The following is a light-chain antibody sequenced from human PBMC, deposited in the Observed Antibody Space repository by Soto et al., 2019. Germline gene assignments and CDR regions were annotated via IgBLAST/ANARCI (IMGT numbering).Light chain of an antibody. V-gene: IGKV3-15*01. Sequence: IMLTQSPGTLSLSQLERATLSCMASQSISDTLAWYQQKPGQAPRLLIYGASTRATGFPARFSGSGSGTDFTLTISSLQSEDFAVYYCQQYNNWPWTFGQGTKVDIK. CDR2: GAS. CDR3: QQYNNWPWT. CDR1: QSISDT. J-gene: IGKJ1*01.